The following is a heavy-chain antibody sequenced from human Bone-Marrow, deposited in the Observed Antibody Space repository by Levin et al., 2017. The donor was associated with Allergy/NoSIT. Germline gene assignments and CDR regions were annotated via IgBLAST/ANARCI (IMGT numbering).Heavy chain of an antibody. D-gene: IGHD1-26*01. Sequence: ASVKVSCKASGYTFTGYYIHWVRQAPGQGLEWMGWINPNSGVTNYAQRFQGRVTMTRDTSISTAHMELSRLTSDDTAVFYCARGKTGSFWYYAMDVWGQGTTVTVSS. CDR3: ARGKTGSFWYYAMDV. V-gene: IGHV1-2*02. J-gene: IGHJ6*02. CDR1: GYTFTGYY. CDR2: INPNSGVT.